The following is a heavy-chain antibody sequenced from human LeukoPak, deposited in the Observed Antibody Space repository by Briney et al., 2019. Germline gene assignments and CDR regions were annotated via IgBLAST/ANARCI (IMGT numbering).Heavy chain of an antibody. J-gene: IGHJ3*02. Sequence: GGSLRLSCAASGVTLSDHHMDWVRQAPGKGLGWVGRTRNKARGYTPEYAASVKGRFTISRDDSETLVYLQMNSLRTEDTAVYFCARDGAEGDNSAFDIWGHGTVVTVSS. V-gene: IGHV3-72*01. CDR1: GVTLSDHH. D-gene: IGHD3-22*01. CDR2: TRNKARGYTP. CDR3: ARDGAEGDNSAFDI.